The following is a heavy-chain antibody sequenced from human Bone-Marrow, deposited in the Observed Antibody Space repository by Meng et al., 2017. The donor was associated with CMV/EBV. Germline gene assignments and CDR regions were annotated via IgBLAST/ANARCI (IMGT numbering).Heavy chain of an antibody. D-gene: IGHD7-27*01. CDR1: GFTFSSYG. CDR3: AKDRGWGSYYFDY. Sequence: GGSLRLSCAASGFTFSSYGMHWVRQAPGKGLEWVAVIWDDGSNKYYADSVKGRFTISRDNSKNTLYLQMNSLRAEDTAVYYCAKDRGWGSYYFDYWGQGTLVTVSS. V-gene: IGHV3-33*06. J-gene: IGHJ4*02. CDR2: IWDDGSNK.